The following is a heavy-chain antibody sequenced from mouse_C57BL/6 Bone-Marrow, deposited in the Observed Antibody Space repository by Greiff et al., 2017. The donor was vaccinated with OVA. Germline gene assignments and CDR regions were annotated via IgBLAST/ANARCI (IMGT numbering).Heavy chain of an antibody. CDR1: GFSFNTYA. D-gene: IGHD1-1*01. V-gene: IGHV10-1*01. CDR3: VKHEDYYGSSDGYYAMDY. J-gene: IGHJ4*01. Sequence: EVHVVESGGGLVQPKGSLKLSCAASGFSFNTYAMNWVRQAPGQGLEWVARIRRKSNNYATYYADSVKDRLTISRDASESMLYLQTNNLNTEDTAMYYCVKHEDYYGSSDGYYAMDYWGQGTSVTVSS. CDR2: IRRKSNNYAT.